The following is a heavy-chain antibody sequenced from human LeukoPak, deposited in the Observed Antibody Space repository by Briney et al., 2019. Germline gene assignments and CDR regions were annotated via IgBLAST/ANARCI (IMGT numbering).Heavy chain of an antibody. CDR2: ISWNSGSI. D-gene: IGHD3-10*01. CDR1: GFTFDDYA. J-gene: IGHJ4*02. CDR3: AKGRGAYYGSGSSDLY. V-gene: IGHV3-9*01. Sequence: GGSLRLSCAASGFTFDDYAMHWVRQAPGKGLEWVSGISWNSGSIGYADSVKGRFTISRDNAKNSLYLQMNSLRAEDTALYYCAKGRGAYYGSGSSDLYWGQGTLVTVSS.